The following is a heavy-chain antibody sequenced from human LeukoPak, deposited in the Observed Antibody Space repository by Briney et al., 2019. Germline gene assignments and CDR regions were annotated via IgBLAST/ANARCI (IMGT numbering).Heavy chain of an antibody. Sequence: ASVKVSCKASGCTFTGYYMHWVRQAPGQGLEWMGWINPNSGGTNYAQKFQGRVTMTRDTSISTTYMELSRLRSEDTAVYYCARDPYYGSGSKNYFDYWGQGTLVTVSS. CDR1: GCTFTGYY. CDR3: ARDPYYGSGSKNYFDY. CDR2: INPNSGGT. D-gene: IGHD3-10*01. J-gene: IGHJ4*02. V-gene: IGHV1-2*02.